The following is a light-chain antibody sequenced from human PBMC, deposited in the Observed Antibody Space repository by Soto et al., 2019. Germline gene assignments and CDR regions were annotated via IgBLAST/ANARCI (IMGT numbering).Light chain of an antibody. CDR1: SSDVGGYNY. CDR3: SSYTSSSTYV. J-gene: IGLJ1*01. CDR2: DVS. V-gene: IGLV2-14*01. Sequence: QSVLTQPSSVSVSPAQSITISCTGTSSDVGGYNYVSWYQQHPGKAPKLMIYDVSNRPSGVSNRFSGSKSGNTASLTISGLQAEDETDYYCSSYTSSSTYVFGTGTKVTVL.